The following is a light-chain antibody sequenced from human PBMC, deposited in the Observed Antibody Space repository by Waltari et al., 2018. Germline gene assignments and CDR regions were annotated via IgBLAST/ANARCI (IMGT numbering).Light chain of an antibody. Sequence: EIVMTQSPATLSVSPGERDILSCRASQSISNKLAWYQQNPGQAPRLLIYEASTKATGIPATFSGSGSGTEFTLTISSLQSEDFVVYYCQQYNSLPYTFGQGTKLEIK. J-gene: IGKJ2*01. CDR1: QSISNK. CDR3: QQYNSLPYT. CDR2: EAS. V-gene: IGKV3-15*01.